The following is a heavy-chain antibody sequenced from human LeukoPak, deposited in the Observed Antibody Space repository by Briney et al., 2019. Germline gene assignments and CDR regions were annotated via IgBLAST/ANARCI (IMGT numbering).Heavy chain of an antibody. CDR2: MNPNSGNT. J-gene: IGHJ6*02. Sequence: ASVKVSCKASGYTFTSYDINWVRQATGQGLEWMGWMNPNSGNTGYAQKFQGRVTMTRNTSISTAYMELGSLRSEDTAVYYCARGGPTGLLYSMRYYYYGMDVWGQGTTVTVSS. CDR1: GYTFTSYD. V-gene: IGHV1-8*01. CDR3: ARGGPTGLLYSMRYYYYGMDV. D-gene: IGHD2-2*02.